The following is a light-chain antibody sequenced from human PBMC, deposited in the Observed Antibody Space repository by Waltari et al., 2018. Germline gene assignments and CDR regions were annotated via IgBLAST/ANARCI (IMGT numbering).Light chain of an antibody. CDR3: YATDSSGNPS. CDR2: EDS. V-gene: IGLV3-10*01. J-gene: IGLJ1*01. CDR1: ALSKKY. Sequence: SYELTQPPSVSVSPGQTARITCSGDALSKKYAYWHQQKSGQAPVAGIYEDSKRSSGIPGRLSGSRSGTMATLTITGDQEEDEADYCCYATDSSGNPSFGTGTKVTVL.